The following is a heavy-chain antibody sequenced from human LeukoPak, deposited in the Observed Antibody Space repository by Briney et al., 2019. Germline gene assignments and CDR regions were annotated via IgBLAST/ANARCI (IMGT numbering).Heavy chain of an antibody. D-gene: IGHD2-15*01. CDR2: ISSDGSST. J-gene: IGHJ4*02. Sequence: PGGSPRLSCAASGFSFSSYWMNWVRQAPGKGLVWVSRISSDGSSTNYADSVKGRFTISRDNAKNTLYLQMNSLRVEDTAVYYCARGRPHGSDYWGQGTLVTVSS. V-gene: IGHV3-74*01. CDR3: ARGRPHGSDY. CDR1: GFSFSSYW.